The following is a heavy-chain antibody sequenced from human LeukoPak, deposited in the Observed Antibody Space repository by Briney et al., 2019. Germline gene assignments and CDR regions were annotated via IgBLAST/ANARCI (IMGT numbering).Heavy chain of an antibody. J-gene: IGHJ6*03. D-gene: IGHD3-3*01. CDR3: ARVIGFWSGYPYYMDV. CDR1: GFTFSSYC. CDR2: IKQDGSEK. V-gene: IGHV3-7*01. Sequence: GGSLRLSCAASGFTFSSYCTSWVRQAPGKGLEWVANIKQDGSEKYYVDSVKGRFTISRDNAKNSLYLQMNSLRAEDTAVYYCARVIGFWSGYPYYMDVWGKGTTVTVSS.